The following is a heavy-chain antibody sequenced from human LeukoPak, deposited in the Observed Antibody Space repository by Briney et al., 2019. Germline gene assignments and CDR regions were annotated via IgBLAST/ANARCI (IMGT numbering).Heavy chain of an antibody. CDR2: VHTSGGS. V-gene: IGHV4-4*09. J-gene: IGHJ4*02. CDR1: GASISHYY. Sequence: SETLSLTCTVSGASISHYYWSWIRQTPERGLEWMGHVHTSGGSTYYPSLKTRLTMSIDTSRSQLSLKLTSVTAADTAVFRARLGSYHDFWGQGALVTVSS. CDR3: ARLGSYHDF. D-gene: IGHD1-26*01.